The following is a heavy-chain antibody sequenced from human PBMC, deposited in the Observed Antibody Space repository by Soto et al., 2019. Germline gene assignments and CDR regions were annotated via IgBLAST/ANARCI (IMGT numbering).Heavy chain of an antibody. CDR2: INPNSGGT. J-gene: IGHJ4*02. Sequence: ASVKVSCKASGYTFTGYYMQWVRQAPGQGLEWMGWINPNSGGTNYAQKFQGWVTMTRDTSISTAYMELRSLRSDDTAVYYCVVAAQPYYFDYWGQGTLVTVSS. CDR1: GYTFTGYY. V-gene: IGHV1-2*04. D-gene: IGHD2-15*01. CDR3: VVAAQPYYFDY.